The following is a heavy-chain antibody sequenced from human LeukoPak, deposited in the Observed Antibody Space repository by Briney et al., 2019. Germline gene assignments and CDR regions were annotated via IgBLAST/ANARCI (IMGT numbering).Heavy chain of an antibody. D-gene: IGHD2-2*01. CDR3: VKLGVNVVVPAAMIN. CDR1: GFTFSTYA. CDR2: ISYDGGST. V-gene: IGHV3-30*18. J-gene: IGHJ4*02. Sequence: GRSLRLSCAASGFTFSTYAMHWVRQAPGKGLEWVAIISYDGGSTSYADSVKGRFTISRDNSKNTLYLQMSSLRAEDTAVYYCVKLGVNVVVPAAMINWGQGTLVTVSS.